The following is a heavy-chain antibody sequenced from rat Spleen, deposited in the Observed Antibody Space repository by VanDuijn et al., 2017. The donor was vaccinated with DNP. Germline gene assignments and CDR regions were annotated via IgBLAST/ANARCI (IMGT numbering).Heavy chain of an antibody. CDR1: GFNFNDYW. D-gene: IGHD1-7*01. V-gene: IGHV4-2*01. CDR3: ARASGYDDY. Sequence: EVKLVESGGGLVQPGRSLKLSCAASGFNFNDYWMGWVRQAPGKGLEWIGEINKDGTTINYTPSLKDKFTISRDNAQNTLYLQMSKPGAEDTASYYGARASGYDDYWGQGVMVTVSS. J-gene: IGHJ2*01. CDR2: INKDGTTI.